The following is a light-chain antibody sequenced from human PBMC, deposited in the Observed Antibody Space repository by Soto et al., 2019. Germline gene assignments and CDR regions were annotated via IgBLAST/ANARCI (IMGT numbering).Light chain of an antibody. Sequence: QSALTQPASVSGSPGQSITISCTGTSSDVGIYNLVSWYQQHPGKAPKLIVYEVTNRPSGVSNRFSGSKSGNTASLTISGLQAEDEAHYYCCSFAVSSTLLFGGGTKLTVL. CDR2: EVT. CDR3: CSFAVSSTLL. J-gene: IGLJ2*01. V-gene: IGLV2-23*01. CDR1: SSDVGIYNL.